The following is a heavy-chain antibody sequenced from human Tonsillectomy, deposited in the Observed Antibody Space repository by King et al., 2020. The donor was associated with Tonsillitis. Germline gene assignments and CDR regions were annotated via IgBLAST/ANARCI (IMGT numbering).Heavy chain of an antibody. J-gene: IGHJ4*02. V-gene: IGHV1-69*01. CDR3: ARGPFSGHFHTSTLLYFDY. D-gene: IGHD1-26*01. Sequence: QGQLVQSGAEVKRPGSSVKVSCKASGGTFNSYAISWVRQAPGQGLEWMGGIIPIFATPHYAQRFEGRVTITADESTSTAYMELSSLRSDDTAVYFCARGPFSGHFHTSTLLYFDYWGQGTLVTVSS. CDR1: GGTFNSYA. CDR2: IIPIFATP.